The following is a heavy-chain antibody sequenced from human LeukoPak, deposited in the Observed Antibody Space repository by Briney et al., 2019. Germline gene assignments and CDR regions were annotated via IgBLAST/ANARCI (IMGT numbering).Heavy chain of an antibody. J-gene: IGHJ5*02. CDR2: IYYSGST. Sequence: SETLSLTCTVSGGSISSYYWSWIGQPPGKGLEWIGYIYYSGSTNYNPSLKSRVTISVDTSKNQFSLNLTSVTAADTAVYYCARFTPQGYGWGGYNRFDPWGQGTPVTVSS. V-gene: IGHV4-59*01. CDR1: GGSISSYY. D-gene: IGHD3-16*01. CDR3: ARFTPQGYGWGGYNRFDP.